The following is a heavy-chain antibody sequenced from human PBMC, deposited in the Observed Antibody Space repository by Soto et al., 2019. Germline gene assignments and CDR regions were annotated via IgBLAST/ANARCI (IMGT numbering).Heavy chain of an antibody. V-gene: IGHV4-59*08. CDR3: ARLGYCSSTSCYERFHYYYYMYI. Sequence: SETLSLTCTVSGGSISSYYWSWIRQPPGKGLEWIGYIYYSGSTNYNPALKSRVTISVDTSRNQFSLKLGSRTAADTAVYYCARLGYCSSTSCYERFHYYYYMYIWGKETTVTISS. CDR1: GGSISSYY. CDR2: IYYSGST. D-gene: IGHD2-2*01. J-gene: IGHJ6*03.